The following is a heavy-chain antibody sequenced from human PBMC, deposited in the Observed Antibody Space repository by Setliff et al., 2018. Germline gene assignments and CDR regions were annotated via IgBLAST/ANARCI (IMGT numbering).Heavy chain of an antibody. CDR2: IISMFGTT. CDR1: GYTFTSYA. CDR3: ARGDFYYYFYMDV. Sequence: SVKVSCKASGYTFTSYAISWVRQAPGQGLEWMGGIISMFGTTNYAQKFQGRVTITTDKSTSTAYMELSSLRSEDTAIYYCARGDFYYYFYMDVWGKGTMVTVSS. J-gene: IGHJ6*03. V-gene: IGHV1-69*05.